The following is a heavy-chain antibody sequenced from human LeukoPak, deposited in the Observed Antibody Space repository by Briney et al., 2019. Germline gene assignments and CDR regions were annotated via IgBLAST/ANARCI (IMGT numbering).Heavy chain of an antibody. CDR1: GFTFSNYD. J-gene: IGHJ4*02. CDR3: AKDRSGAGSYYGNFDY. V-gene: IGHV3-23*01. D-gene: IGHD3-10*01. Sequence: GGSLRLSCAASGFTFSNYDMSWVRQAPGKGLEWVSAISGSGGSTYYADSVKGRFTISRDNSKNTLYLQMNSLRAEDTAVYYCAKDRSGAGSYYGNFDYWGQGDLVTVSS. CDR2: ISGSGGST.